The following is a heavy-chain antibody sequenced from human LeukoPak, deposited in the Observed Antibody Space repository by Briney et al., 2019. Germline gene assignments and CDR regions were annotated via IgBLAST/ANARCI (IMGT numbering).Heavy chain of an antibody. CDR3: ARGGIFGPDCSGVSCYWD. CDR1: GYIFTGYY. Sequence: GASVKVSCKASGYIFTGYYMQWVRQAPGQGLEWMGWLNPNSGGTNYAQKFQGRVTMTRDTSISTAYMELSRLRSDDTAVYYCARGGIFGPDCSGVSCYWDWGQGTLVTVSS. V-gene: IGHV1-2*02. J-gene: IGHJ4*02. CDR2: LNPNSGGT. D-gene: IGHD2-15*01.